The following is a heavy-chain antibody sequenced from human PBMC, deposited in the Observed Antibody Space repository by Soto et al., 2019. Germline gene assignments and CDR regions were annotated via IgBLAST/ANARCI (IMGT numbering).Heavy chain of an antibody. J-gene: IGHJ4*02. D-gene: IGHD1-20*01. CDR2: VFYTGFT. CDR3: ATSQKRYKWNYFDH. Sequence: SETLSLTCAVSGASISGSYYYWAWLRQSPGKGPEWIGSVFYTGFTSYNPSLESRVSVSVDTSKSQFSLKLSAVTAADTAVYYCATSQKRYKWNYFDHWGQGDLVTVSS. CDR1: GASISGSYYY. V-gene: IGHV4-39*01.